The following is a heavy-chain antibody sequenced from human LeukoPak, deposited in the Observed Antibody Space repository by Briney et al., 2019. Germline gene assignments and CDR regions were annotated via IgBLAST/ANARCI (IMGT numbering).Heavy chain of an antibody. Sequence: GGSLRLSCAASGFTFSSYGMSWVRQAPGKGLEWVANIKQDGSEKYYVDSVKGRFTISRDNAKNSLYLQMNSLRAEDTAVYYCARAQAHYYGSGSYPHYYYYYYMDVWGKGTTVTVSS. V-gene: IGHV3-7*01. D-gene: IGHD3-10*01. J-gene: IGHJ6*03. CDR2: IKQDGSEK. CDR3: ARAQAHYYGSGSYPHYYYYYYMDV. CDR1: GFTFSSYG.